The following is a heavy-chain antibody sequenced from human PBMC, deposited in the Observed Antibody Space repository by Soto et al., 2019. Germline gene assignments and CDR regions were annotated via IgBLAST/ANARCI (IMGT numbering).Heavy chain of an antibody. CDR1: GYTFTSYY. V-gene: IGHV1-46*01. CDR3: ARGDFYYYYGMDV. J-gene: IGHJ6*02. CDR2: INPSGGST. Sequence: ASVKVPCKASGYTFTSYYMHWVRLAPGQGLEWMGIINPSGGSTSYAQKFQGRVTMTRDTSTSTVYMELSSMRSEDTAVYYCARGDFYYYYGMDVWGQGTTVTVSS.